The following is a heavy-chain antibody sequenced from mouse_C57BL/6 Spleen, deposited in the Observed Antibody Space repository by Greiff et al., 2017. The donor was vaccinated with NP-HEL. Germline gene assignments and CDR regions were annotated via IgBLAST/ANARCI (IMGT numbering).Heavy chain of an antibody. D-gene: IGHD3-2*02. Sequence: QVQLQQPGAELVRPGSSVKLSCKASGYTFTSYWMDWVKQRPGQGLEWIGNIYPSDSETHYNQKFKDKATLTVDKSSSTAYMQLSSLTSEDSAVYYCASCSSGYNYAMDYWGQGTSVTVSS. CDR2: IYPSDSET. CDR1: GYTFTSYW. J-gene: IGHJ4*01. CDR3: ASCSSGYNYAMDY. V-gene: IGHV1-61*01.